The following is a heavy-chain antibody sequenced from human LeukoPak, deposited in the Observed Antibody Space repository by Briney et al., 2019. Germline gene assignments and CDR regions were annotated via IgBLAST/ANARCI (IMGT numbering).Heavy chain of an antibody. V-gene: IGHV4-59*01. D-gene: IGHD5-12*01. CDR2: IYYSGST. J-gene: IGHJ4*02. Sequence: SETLSLTCTVSGGSISSYYWSWIRQPPGKGLEWIGYIYYSGSTNYNPSLKSRVTISVDTSKNQFSLKLSSVTAADTAVYFCARVKVSGYDPFGFDYWGQGTLVTVSS. CDR1: GGSISSYY. CDR3: ARVKVSGYDPFGFDY.